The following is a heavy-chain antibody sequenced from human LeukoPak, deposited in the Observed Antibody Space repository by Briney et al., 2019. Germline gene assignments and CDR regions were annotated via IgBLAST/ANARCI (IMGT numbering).Heavy chain of an antibody. Sequence: PSETLSLTCTVSGGSISTYYWNWIRQPPGKGLEWIGYIHYSGITNYNPSLKSRVTISVETSKNQFYLKLSSVTAADTAVYYCTSLINWSYGFDSWGQGTLVTVSS. CDR3: TSLINWSYGFDS. D-gene: IGHD1-7*01. V-gene: IGHV4-59*01. CDR1: GGSISTYY. J-gene: IGHJ5*01. CDR2: IHYSGIT.